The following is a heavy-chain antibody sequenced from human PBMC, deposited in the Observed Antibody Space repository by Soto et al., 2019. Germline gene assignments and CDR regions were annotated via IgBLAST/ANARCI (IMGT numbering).Heavy chain of an antibody. Sequence: QSXVSLRLSCAASGFTVSSNYMSWVRQAPGKGLEWVSVIYSGGSTYYADSVKGRFTISRDNSKNTLYLQMNSLRAEDTAVYYCAREGAYYYYGMDVWGQGTTVTVSS. CDR1: GFTVSSNY. J-gene: IGHJ6*02. V-gene: IGHV3-53*01. CDR3: AREGAYYYYGMDV. CDR2: IYSGGST.